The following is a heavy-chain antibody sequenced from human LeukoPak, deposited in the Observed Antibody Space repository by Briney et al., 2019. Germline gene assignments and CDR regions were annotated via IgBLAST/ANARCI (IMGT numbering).Heavy chain of an antibody. CDR1: GGSISNSY. D-gene: IGHD3-22*01. Sequence: SETLSLTCTVSGGSISNSYWSWIRQPAGKGLEWIGCVYTSGSTNYNPSLKSRVTISVDTSKNQFSLRLSSVTAADTAVYYCARVTGYMIEDYFDYWGQGTLVTVSS. CDR2: VYTSGST. V-gene: IGHV4-4*07. J-gene: IGHJ4*02. CDR3: ARVTGYMIEDYFDY.